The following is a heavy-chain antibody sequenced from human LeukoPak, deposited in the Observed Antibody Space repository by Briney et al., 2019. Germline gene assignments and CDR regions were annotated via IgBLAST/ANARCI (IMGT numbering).Heavy chain of an antibody. CDR1: GFTFSSYA. CDR2: ISSSADST. Sequence: GGSLRLSCEASGFTFSSYAMRWVRQAPGKGLAWVSVISSSADSTYYADSVKGRFTIPRDNSKNTLYLQMNNLRAEDTAVYYCAKPLEKYTYGGNFDYWGQGILVTVSS. V-gene: IGHV3-23*01. J-gene: IGHJ4*02. CDR3: AKPLEKYTYGGNFDY. D-gene: IGHD4-23*01.